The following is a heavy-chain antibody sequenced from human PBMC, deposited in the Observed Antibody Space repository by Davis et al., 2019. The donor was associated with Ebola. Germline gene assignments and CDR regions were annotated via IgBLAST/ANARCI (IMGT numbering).Heavy chain of an antibody. J-gene: IGHJ4*02. CDR3: ARALWWHSTPLDY. V-gene: IGHV3-43*02. CDR1: GFTFDDYA. D-gene: IGHD4/OR15-4a*01. Sequence: GGSLRLSCAASGFTFDDYAMHWVRQAPGRGLEWVSLISGDGGSTYYADSVKGRFTISRDNAKNSLYLQMNSLRAEDTAVYYCARALWWHSTPLDYWGQGTLVTVSS. CDR2: ISGDGGST.